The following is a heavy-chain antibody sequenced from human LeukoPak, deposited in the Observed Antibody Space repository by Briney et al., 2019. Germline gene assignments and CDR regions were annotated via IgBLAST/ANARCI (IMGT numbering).Heavy chain of an antibody. D-gene: IGHD1-1*01. CDR2: INPNSGGT. CDR3: ARAVGGSGGTGTTKGMDV. CDR1: GYTFTGYY. V-gene: IGHV1-2*02. Sequence: ASVKVSCKASGYTFTGYYMHWVRQAPGQGLEWMGWINPNSGGTNYAQKFQGRGTMTRDTSIRTAYMKLSRLSSDDTAVYYCARAVGGSGGTGTTKGMDVWGQGTTVTVSS. J-gene: IGHJ6*02.